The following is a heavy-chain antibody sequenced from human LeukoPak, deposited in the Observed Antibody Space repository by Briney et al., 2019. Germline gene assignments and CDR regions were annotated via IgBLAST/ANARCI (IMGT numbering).Heavy chain of an antibody. CDR2: INHSGST. CDR3: AIHYVNGDHRVDY. Sequence: SETLSLTCAVYGGSFSGYYWSWIRQSPGKGLEWIGEINHSGSTNYNPPLKSRVTISVDTSRNQFSLRLSSVTAADTAVYYCAIHYVNGDHRVDYWGQGTLVTVSS. D-gene: IGHD4-17*01. J-gene: IGHJ4*02. CDR1: GGSFSGYY. V-gene: IGHV4-34*01.